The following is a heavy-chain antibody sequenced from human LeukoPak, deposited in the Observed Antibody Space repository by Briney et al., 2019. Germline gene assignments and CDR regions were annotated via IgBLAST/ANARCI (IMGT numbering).Heavy chain of an antibody. J-gene: IGHJ6*04. CDR2: IYPADSDT. CDR1: GYSFTNYW. V-gene: IGHV5-51*01. D-gene: IGHD2-2*01. Sequence: GESLKISCKGSGYSFTNYWIGWVRQMPGKGLEWMGIIYPADSDTRYSPSFQGQVTISVDKSISTAYLQWSSLKASDTAMYYCARLLGYYSSTSCLYGMDVWGKGTTVTVSS. CDR3: ARLLGYYSSTSCLYGMDV.